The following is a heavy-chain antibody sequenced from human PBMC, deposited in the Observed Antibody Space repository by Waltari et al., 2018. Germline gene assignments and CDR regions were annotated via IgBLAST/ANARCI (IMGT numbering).Heavy chain of an antibody. CDR3: ARDMRGAYLFPAPFDF. V-gene: IGHV1-69*01. Sequence: QVQLVQSGAAVKKPGSSVKVSCKASGATFTSCVINWVRQAPGQGLEWMGGITPASTALIYAQSFQGRVTITADESTTTAYIEVSSLRSEDTAMYYCARDMRGAYLFPAPFDFWGQGTLVIVSS. CDR2: ITPASTAL. D-gene: IGHD3-16*01. CDR1: GATFTSCV. J-gene: IGHJ4*02.